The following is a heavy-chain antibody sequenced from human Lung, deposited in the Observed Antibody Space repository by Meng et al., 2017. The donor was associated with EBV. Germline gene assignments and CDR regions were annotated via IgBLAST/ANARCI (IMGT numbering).Heavy chain of an antibody. V-gene: IGHV1-8*01. Sequence: QVQRVQSGAEVKKPGAPVKVSRTASGYTFTSYDINWVRQGTGQGLEWMGWMNPNRGTTGYAQKFQGRVTMTRNISKSTAYMDLSSLRSEDTAVYYCATGVADFEYWGQGTLVTVSS. J-gene: IGHJ4*02. CDR1: GYTFTSYD. D-gene: IGHD6-19*01. CDR2: MNPNRGTT. CDR3: ATGVADFEY.